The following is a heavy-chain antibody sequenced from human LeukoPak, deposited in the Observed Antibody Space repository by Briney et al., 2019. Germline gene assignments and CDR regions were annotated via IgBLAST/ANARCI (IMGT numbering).Heavy chain of an antibody. Sequence: PGGSLRLSCAASGFTFNNHALTWVRQTPGKGLECVSAVSGDGVSPYYADSVRGRFTISRDNSKNTLYLQMNSLRAEDTAVYYCARDPSSGWYYFDYWGQGTLVTVSS. CDR2: VSGDGVSP. CDR1: GFTFNNHA. V-gene: IGHV3-23*01. CDR3: ARDPSSGWYYFDY. J-gene: IGHJ4*02. D-gene: IGHD6-19*01.